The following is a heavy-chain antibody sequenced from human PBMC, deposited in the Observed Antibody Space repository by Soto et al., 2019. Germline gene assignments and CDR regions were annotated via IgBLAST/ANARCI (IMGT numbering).Heavy chain of an antibody. J-gene: IGHJ4*02. CDR1: GYYFTSYA. Sequence: ASVKVSCKAVGYYFTSYAMHWVRQAPGQRLEWMGWINAGNGNTKYSQKFQGRVTITRDTSASTAYMELSSLRSEDTAVYYCARSPGGPMTPGDYWGQGTLVTVSS. V-gene: IGHV1-3*01. CDR3: ARSPGGPMTPGDY. CDR2: INAGNGNT. D-gene: IGHD3-10*01.